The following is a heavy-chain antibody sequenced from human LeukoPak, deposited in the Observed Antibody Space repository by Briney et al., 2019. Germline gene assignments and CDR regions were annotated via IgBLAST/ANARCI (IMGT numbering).Heavy chain of an antibody. V-gene: IGHV1-69*04. CDR3: ARGLGRNYYGSGSYPYYYYCYGMDV. J-gene: IGHJ6*02. D-gene: IGHD3-10*01. CDR2: IIPILGIA. Sequence: ASVKVSCKASGGTFSSYAISWVRQAPGQGLEWMGRIIPILGIANYAQKFQGRVTITADKSTSTAYMELSSLRSEDTAVYYCARGLGRNYYGSGSYPYYYYCYGMDVWGQGTTVTVSS. CDR1: GGTFSSYA.